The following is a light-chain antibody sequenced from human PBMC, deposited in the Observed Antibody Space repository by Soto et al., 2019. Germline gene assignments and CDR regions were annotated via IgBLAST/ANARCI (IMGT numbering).Light chain of an antibody. Sequence: EIVLTQSPGTLSLSPGERATLSCRASQTMRSSHLAWYQQKPGQAPRLLIYDASNRATGIPARFSGSGSGTDFTLTISSLEPEDFAVYYCQQRSNWPSLTFGGGTKVDIK. CDR3: QQRSNWPSLT. CDR1: QTMRSSH. CDR2: DAS. J-gene: IGKJ4*01. V-gene: IGKV3-11*01.